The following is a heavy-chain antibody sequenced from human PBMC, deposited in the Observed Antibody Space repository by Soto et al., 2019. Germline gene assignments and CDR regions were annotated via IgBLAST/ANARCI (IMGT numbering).Heavy chain of an antibody. CDR3: ARKDSGYADYMDV. CDR1: GGSISRGGYY. V-gene: IGHV4-31*03. Sequence: QVQLQESGPGLVKPSQTLSLTCTVSGGSISRGGYYWSWIRQHPGKRLEWIGYIYYSGGTYYNPSLKSRVTISVDTSENQFSLRLSSVTAADTAVYYCARKDSGYADYMDVWGKGTTVTVSS. CDR2: IYYSGGT. J-gene: IGHJ6*03. D-gene: IGHD5-12*01.